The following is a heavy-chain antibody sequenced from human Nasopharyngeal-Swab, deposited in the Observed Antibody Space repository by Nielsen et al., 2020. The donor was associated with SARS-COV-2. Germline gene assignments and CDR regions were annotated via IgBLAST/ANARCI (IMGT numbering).Heavy chain of an antibody. CDR1: GFTFSGYW. CDR2: INSDGSST. CDR3: ARDWESSVFDY. V-gene: IGHV3-74*01. J-gene: IGHJ4*02. Sequence: GESLRISCAASGFTFSGYWMHWVRQAPGKGLVWVSRINSDGSSTNYADSVKGRFTISRDNAKNTLYLQMNSLRAEDTAVYYCARDWESSVFDYWGQGTLVTGSS. D-gene: IGHD3-16*01.